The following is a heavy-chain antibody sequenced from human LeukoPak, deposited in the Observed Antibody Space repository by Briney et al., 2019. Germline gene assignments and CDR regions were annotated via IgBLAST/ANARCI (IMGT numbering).Heavy chain of an antibody. Sequence: SETLSLTCAVYGGSFSGYYWSWIRQPPGKGLEWIGEINHSGSTNYNPSLKGRVTISVDTSKNQFSLKLSSVTAADTAVYYCARGTEVYSSSLYYFDYWGQGTLVTVSS. CDR3: ARGTEVYSSSLYYFDY. CDR2: INHSGST. J-gene: IGHJ4*02. CDR1: GGSFSGYY. V-gene: IGHV4-34*01. D-gene: IGHD6-6*01.